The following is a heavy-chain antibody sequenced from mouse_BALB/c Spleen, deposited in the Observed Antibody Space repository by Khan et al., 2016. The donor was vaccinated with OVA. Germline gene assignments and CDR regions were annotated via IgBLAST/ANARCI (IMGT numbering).Heavy chain of an antibody. V-gene: IGHV1-7*01. J-gene: IGHJ2*01. Sequence: QVQLQQSGAELAKPGASVKMSCKASGYTFTTYWMNWVKQRPGQGLEWIGYINPTSGYTDYNEKFKDKATLSADKSSSTAYMQLSSLTSEDSAVYYWTRDTIDYWGQGTTLTVSS. CDR1: GYTFTTYW. CDR3: TRDTIDY. CDR2: INPTSGYT.